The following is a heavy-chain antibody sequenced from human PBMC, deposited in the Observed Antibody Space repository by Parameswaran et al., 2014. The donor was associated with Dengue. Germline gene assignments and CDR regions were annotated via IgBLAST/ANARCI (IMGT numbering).Heavy chain of an antibody. V-gene: IGHV2-5*01. CDR3: GHRQGSYDWFGMDV. D-gene: IGHD5-12*01. J-gene: IGHJ6*02. Sequence: WIRQPPGKALEWVALIYWNGDKRYSPSLKNRLTIARDTSENQVVLTMTNMDPVDTATYYCGHRQGSYDWFGMDVWGQGTTVTVSS. CDR2: IYWNGDK.